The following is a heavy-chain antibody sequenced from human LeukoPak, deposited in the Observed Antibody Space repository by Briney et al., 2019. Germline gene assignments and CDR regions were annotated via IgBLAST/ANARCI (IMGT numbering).Heavy chain of an antibody. Sequence: GGSLRLSCAASGFTFRDYFMNWIRQVPGKGLERVSYISSSGSTIYYADSVKGRFTISRDNAKNSLYLQMNSLRAEDTAVYYCARDRDGYVNQHFFDYWGRGTLVTVSS. CDR1: GFTFRDYF. J-gene: IGHJ4*02. V-gene: IGHV3-11*01. CDR2: ISSSGSTI. D-gene: IGHD5-24*01. CDR3: ARDRDGYVNQHFFDY.